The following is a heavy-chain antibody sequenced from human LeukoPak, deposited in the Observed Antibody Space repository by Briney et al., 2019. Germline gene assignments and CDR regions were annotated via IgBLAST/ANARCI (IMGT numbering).Heavy chain of an antibody. CDR2: INHSGST. CDR3: VRGLEGYSYGYSEFDY. D-gene: IGHD5-18*01. J-gene: IGHJ4*02. V-gene: IGHV4-34*01. Sequence: PSETLSLTCAVSGGPFSGYSWNWIRQPPGKGLEWIGEINHSGSTNYNPSLKNQVTMSIDTSKNQFSLRLSSVTAADTAVYYCVRGLEGYSYGYSEFDYWGQGALVTVSS. CDR1: GGPFSGYS.